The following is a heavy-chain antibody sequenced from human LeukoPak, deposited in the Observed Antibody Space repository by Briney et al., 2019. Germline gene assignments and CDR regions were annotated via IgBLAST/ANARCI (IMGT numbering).Heavy chain of an antibody. D-gene: IGHD1-26*01. CDR2: ISSSGSTI. Sequence: PGGSLRLSCAASGFTFSDYYMTWIRQAPGKGLEWVSYISSSGSTIYYADSVKGRFTISRDNSKNTVYLQMGSLRTEDMAVYYCARVRSGSYYGLDYWGQGTLVTVSS. J-gene: IGHJ4*02. V-gene: IGHV3-11*04. CDR1: GFTFSDYY. CDR3: ARVRSGSYYGLDY.